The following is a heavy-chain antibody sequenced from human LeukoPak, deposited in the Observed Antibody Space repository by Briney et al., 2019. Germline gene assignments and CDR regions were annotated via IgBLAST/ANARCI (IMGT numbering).Heavy chain of an antibody. CDR2: ISYDGSNK. CDR3: AREGYYDSSGYFTPIDY. V-gene: IGHV3-30*04. Sequence: GRSLRLSCAASGFTFSSYAMHWVRQAPGKGLEWVAVISYDGSNKYYADSVKGRFTISRDNSKNTPYLQMNSLRAEDTAVYYCAREGYYDSSGYFTPIDYWGQGTLVTVSS. CDR1: GFTFSSYA. J-gene: IGHJ4*02. D-gene: IGHD3-22*01.